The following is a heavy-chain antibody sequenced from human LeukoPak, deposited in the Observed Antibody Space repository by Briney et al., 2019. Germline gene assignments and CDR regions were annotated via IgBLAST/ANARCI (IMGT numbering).Heavy chain of an antibody. V-gene: IGHV4-59*08. J-gene: IGHJ4*02. CDR2: IYYSGST. Sequence: SETLSLTCTVSGASISSYYWSWIRQPPGKGLEWIGYIYYSGSTNYNPSLKSRVTISVDTSKNQFSLKLSSVTAADTAVYYCARLGFYGSGSYPVEYWGQGTLVTVSS. CDR3: ARLGFYGSGSYPVEY. CDR1: GASISSYY. D-gene: IGHD3-10*01.